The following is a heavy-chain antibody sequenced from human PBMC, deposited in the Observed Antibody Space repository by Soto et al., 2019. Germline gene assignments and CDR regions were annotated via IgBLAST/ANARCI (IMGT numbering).Heavy chain of an antibody. CDR2: IYHSGPT. V-gene: IGHV4-30-2*01. CDR3: AVRLPGSDYKEVYYGLDG. Sequence: QPQLQESASGLLKPSQTLSLTCDVSRASISSSDYSWSWIRQPPGKGLEWVGNIYHSGPTYYNPSLKSRGAISVDRSNNQFSRKRGSGTAADTAVYYCAVRLPGSDYKEVYYGLDGWGQGTTVTVSS. CDR1: RASISSSDYS. J-gene: IGHJ6*02. D-gene: IGHD1-26*01.